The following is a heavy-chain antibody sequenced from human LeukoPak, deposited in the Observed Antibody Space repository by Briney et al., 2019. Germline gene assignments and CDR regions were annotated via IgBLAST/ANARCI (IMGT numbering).Heavy chain of an antibody. CDR3: ATYRQVLLPFES. D-gene: IGHD2-8*02. J-gene: IGHJ4*02. Sequence: GGSLRLSCAASGFTFSTFAMIWVRQPPGKELEWVSSIFPSGGEIHYADSVRGRFTISRDNSKSTLSLQMNSLRAEDTAIYYCATYRQVLLPFESWGQGTLVTVSS. CDR2: IFPSGGEI. V-gene: IGHV3-23*01. CDR1: GFTFSTFA.